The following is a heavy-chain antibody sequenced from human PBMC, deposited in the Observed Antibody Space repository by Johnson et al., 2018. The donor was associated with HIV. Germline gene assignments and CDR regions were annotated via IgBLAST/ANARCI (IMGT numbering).Heavy chain of an antibody. CDR2: ISGSGGST. CDR3: ARAKLGGVFDL. J-gene: IGHJ3*01. D-gene: IGHD2-8*02. V-gene: IGHV3-23*04. CDR1: GFTFSSYA. Sequence: MQLVESGGGLVQPGGSLRLSCAASGFTFSSYAMSWVRQAPGKGLEWVSAISGSGGSTYYADSVMGRFTISRENAKNSLYLQMNSLRAGDTAVYYCARAKLGGVFDLWGQGTMVTVSS.